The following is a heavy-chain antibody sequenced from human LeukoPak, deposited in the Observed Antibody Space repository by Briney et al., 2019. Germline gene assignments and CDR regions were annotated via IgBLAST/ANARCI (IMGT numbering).Heavy chain of an antibody. D-gene: IGHD6-13*01. CDR2: ISSSSSYI. CDR1: GFTFSSYS. J-gene: IGHJ3*02. Sequence: PGGSLRLSCAASGFTFSSYSMNWVRQAPGKGLEWVSSISSSSSYIYYADSVKGRFTISRDNAKNSLYLQMNSLRAEDTAVYYCARAKRSAAGNDAFDIWGQGTMVTVSS. V-gene: IGHV3-21*01. CDR3: ARAKRSAAGNDAFDI.